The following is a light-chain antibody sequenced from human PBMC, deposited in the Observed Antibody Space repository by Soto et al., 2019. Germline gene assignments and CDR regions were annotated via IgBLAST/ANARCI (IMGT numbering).Light chain of an antibody. Sequence: QSALTQPASVSGSPGQSITISCTGTSSDVGSYNLVSWYQQHPGKAPKLMIYGVNKRPSGVSNRFSGSKSGNTASLTISGLQSEDEAYYYCCSYAGISTFYVFGTGTKLTVL. CDR2: GVN. J-gene: IGLJ1*01. CDR1: SSDVGSYNL. CDR3: CSYAGISTFYV. V-gene: IGLV2-23*02.